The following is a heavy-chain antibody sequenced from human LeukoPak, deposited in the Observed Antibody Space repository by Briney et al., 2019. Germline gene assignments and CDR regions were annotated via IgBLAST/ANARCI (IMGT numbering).Heavy chain of an antibody. D-gene: IGHD6-13*01. J-gene: IGHJ3*02. CDR2: ITGSSSTL. CDR3: ARRLIAATATSAFDI. Sequence: GGSLRLSCAASEFTFSRYTMNWVRQAPGKGLEWISYITGSSSTLYYADSVKGRFTISRDNAKNSLYLQMNSLRAEDTAVYYCARRLIAATATSAFDIWGQGTMVTVSS. CDR1: EFTFSRYT. V-gene: IGHV3-48*04.